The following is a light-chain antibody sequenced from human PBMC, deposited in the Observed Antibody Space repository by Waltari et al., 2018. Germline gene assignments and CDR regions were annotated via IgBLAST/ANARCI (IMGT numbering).Light chain of an antibody. J-gene: IGLJ1*01. V-gene: IGLV1-47*01. Sequence: SVLTQPPSASGTPGQTATISCSGTNSNLGRNSLFLYQPLPGTAPKLLIYRDDLRPSGVPDRFSGSKSGTSASLAIRWLRPEDEADYYCAAWDDSLSVSYVFGSGTKVTV. CDR1: NSNLGRNS. CDR2: RDD. CDR3: AAWDDSLSVSYV.